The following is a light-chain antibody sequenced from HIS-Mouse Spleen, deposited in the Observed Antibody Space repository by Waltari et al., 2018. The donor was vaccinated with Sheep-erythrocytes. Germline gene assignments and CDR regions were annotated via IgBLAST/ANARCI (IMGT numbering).Light chain of an antibody. CDR1: SMHVGGYNY. CDR3: CSYAGSSTPWV. CDR2: DVS. V-gene: IGLV2-11*01. J-gene: IGLJ3*02. Sequence: QSALTPPRSVPGSPGQSVTISCTGPSMHVGGYNYVSWYQPHQGKPPKPMIYDVSKRPSGVPDRFSGSKSGNTASLTISGLQAEDEADYYCCSYAGSSTPWVFGGGTKLTVL.